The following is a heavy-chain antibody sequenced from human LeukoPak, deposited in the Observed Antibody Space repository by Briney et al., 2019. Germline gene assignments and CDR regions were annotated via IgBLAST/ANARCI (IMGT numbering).Heavy chain of an antibody. CDR2: IYYSGST. J-gene: IGHJ4*02. CDR1: GGSISSYY. D-gene: IGHD6-19*01. CDR3: ARSSGWYYFDK. V-gene: IGHV4-59*01. Sequence: CETLPLTCTVSGGSISSYYWSWIRQPPGKGLEWIGYIYYSGSTNYNPSLKSRVTISVDTSKNQFSLKLSSVTAADTAVYYCARSSGWYYFDKWVQGTLVTVPS.